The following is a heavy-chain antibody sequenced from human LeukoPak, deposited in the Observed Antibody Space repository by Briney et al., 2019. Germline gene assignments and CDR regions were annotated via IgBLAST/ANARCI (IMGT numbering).Heavy chain of an antibody. D-gene: IGHD2-15*01. V-gene: IGHV4-30-2*05. CDR1: GGSISSGGYS. CDR3: AREASSLVVAAPGNFFDP. J-gene: IGHJ5*02. CDR2: IYHSGST. Sequence: PSETLSLTCAVSGGSISSGGYSWSWIRQPPGKGLEWIGYIYHSGSTYYNPSLKSRVTISVDTSKNQFSLKLSSVTAADTAVYYCAREASSLVVAAPGNFFDPWGQGTLVTVSS.